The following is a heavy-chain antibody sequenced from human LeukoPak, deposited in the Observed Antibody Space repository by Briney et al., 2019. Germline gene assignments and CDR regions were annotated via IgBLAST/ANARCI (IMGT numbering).Heavy chain of an antibody. V-gene: IGHV4-59*01. D-gene: IGHD2-2*01. CDR2: IYYSGST. J-gene: IGHJ5*02. CDR3: ARSQYQLLAWFDP. CDR1: GGSISSYY. Sequence: SETLSLTCTVSGGSISSYYWSWIRQPPGKGLEWIGYIYYSGSTNYNPSLKSRVTISVDTSKNQFSLKLSSVTAADTAVYYCARSQYQLLAWFDPWGQGTLVTVSS.